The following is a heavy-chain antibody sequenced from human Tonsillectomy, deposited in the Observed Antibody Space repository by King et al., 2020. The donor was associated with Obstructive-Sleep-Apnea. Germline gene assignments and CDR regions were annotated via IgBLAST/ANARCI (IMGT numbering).Heavy chain of an antibody. Sequence: QVQLVESGGGVVQPGRSLRLSCAASGFTFSSYAMHWVRQAPGKGLEWVAVISYDGSNKYYADSVKGRFTISRDNSKNTLYLQMNSLRAEDTAVYYCAGYFSGGSCYSAYYFDYWGQGTLVTVSS. CDR2: ISYDGSNK. CDR1: GFTFSSYA. V-gene: IGHV3-30*04. CDR3: AGYFSGGSCYSAYYFDY. D-gene: IGHD2-15*01. J-gene: IGHJ4*02.